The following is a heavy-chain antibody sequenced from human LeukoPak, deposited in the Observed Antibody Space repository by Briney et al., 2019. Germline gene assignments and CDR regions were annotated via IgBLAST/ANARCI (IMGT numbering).Heavy chain of an antibody. V-gene: IGHV3-48*04. CDR1: GFIFNNYN. CDR3: AREQQLLYNSFYMDV. Sequence: GGSLRLSCAASGFIFNNYNMNWVRQAPGKGLEWVAYISSSTSPIYYADSVKGRFTISGDNAKNSLYLQMTSLTADDTAVYYCAREQQLLYNSFYMDVWGRGTTVTVSS. CDR2: ISSSTSPI. J-gene: IGHJ6*03. D-gene: IGHD6-19*01.